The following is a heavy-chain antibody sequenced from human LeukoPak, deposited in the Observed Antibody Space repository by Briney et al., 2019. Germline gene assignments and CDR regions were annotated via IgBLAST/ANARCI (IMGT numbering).Heavy chain of an antibody. CDR1: GFRFSSYA. CDR3: AKEGSGWYYLDY. V-gene: IGHV3-30*02. D-gene: IGHD6-19*01. CDR2: IKSDGTKE. Sequence: GGSLRLSCAASGFRFSSYAIHWVRQPPAKGQEWVTFIKSDGTKEYYADSVKGRFTISRDNSKNTVYVQMNTLRAEDTAVYYCAKEGSGWYYLDYWGQGTVVTVSS. J-gene: IGHJ4*02.